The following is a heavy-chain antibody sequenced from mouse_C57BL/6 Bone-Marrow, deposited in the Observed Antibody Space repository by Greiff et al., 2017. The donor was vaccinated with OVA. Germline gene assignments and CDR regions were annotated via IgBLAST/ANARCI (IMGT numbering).Heavy chain of an antibody. CDR2: IHPNSGST. CDR1: GYTFTSYW. Sequence: QVQLQQPGAELVKPGASVKLSCKASGYTFTSYWMHWVKQSPGQGLEWIGMIHPNSGSTNYNEKFKSKATLTVDKSSSTAYMQLSSLTSEDSAVYYCAREGGWLLRYFDYWGQGTTLTVSS. D-gene: IGHD2-3*01. CDR3: AREGGWLLRYFDY. V-gene: IGHV1-64*01. J-gene: IGHJ2*01.